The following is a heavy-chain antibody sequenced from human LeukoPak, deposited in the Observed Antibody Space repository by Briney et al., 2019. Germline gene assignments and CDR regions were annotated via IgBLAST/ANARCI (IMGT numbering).Heavy chain of an antibody. D-gene: IGHD6-13*01. CDR2: ISGGSENT. CDR1: GFTFSSFA. CDR3: ANMQLVKGVFEI. J-gene: IGHJ3*02. Sequence: GGSLRLSCAASGFTFSSFAMSWVRQAPGKGLDWVSSISGGSENTYYTDSVKGRFTISRDNSKNTLDLHLNSLTADDTAVYYCANMQLVKGVFEIWGQGTRVTVSS. V-gene: IGHV3-23*01.